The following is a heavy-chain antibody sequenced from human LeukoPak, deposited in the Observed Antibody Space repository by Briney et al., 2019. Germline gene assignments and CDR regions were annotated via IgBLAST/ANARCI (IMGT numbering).Heavy chain of an antibody. Sequence: GASVKVSCKASGYTFTSYGIRWVRQAPGQGLEWMGWISAYNGNTNYAQKLQGRVTMTTDTSTSTAYMELRSLRSDDTAVYYCARSPGPYYYYGMDVWGQGTTVTVSS. CDR3: ARSPGPYYYYGMDV. V-gene: IGHV1-18*01. J-gene: IGHJ6*02. CDR1: GYTFTSYG. CDR2: ISAYNGNT.